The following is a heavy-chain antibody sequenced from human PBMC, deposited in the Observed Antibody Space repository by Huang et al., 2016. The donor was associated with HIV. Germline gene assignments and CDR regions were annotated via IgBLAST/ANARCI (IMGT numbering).Heavy chain of an antibody. Sequence: QVQLVESGAELKKPGASVRVSCKVSGYTVSELSLHWVRQAPEKGREWRGGVDPEEVETIYAQGLQGRGTMTEDTSTDTAYMELSSLRPEDTAVYYCATSTPDVGAGVLRSAFDIWGQGTMVTVSS. V-gene: IGHV1-24*01. D-gene: IGHD2-15*01. CDR3: ATSTPDVGAGVLRSAFDI. J-gene: IGHJ3*02. CDR2: VDPEEVET. CDR1: GYTVSELS.